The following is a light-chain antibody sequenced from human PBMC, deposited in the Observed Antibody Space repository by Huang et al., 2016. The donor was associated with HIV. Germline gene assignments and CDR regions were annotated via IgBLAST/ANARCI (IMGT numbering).Light chain of an antibody. CDR2: GAS. Sequence: DSVLTQSPGTLSLSPGERATLPCRASQRVYSNYLAWYQKRPGQAPRLIIYGASNGATGIPDRFSGGGSGKDFTLTISRLEAEDFAVYYCQQHGDSRTFGQGTKVEIK. CDR3: QQHGDSRT. V-gene: IGKV3-20*01. CDR1: QRVYSNY. J-gene: IGKJ1*01.